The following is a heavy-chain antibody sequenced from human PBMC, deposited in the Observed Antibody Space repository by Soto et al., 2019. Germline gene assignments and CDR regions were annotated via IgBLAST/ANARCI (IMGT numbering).Heavy chain of an antibody. CDR1: GGSISSYY. CDR3: ARLYDILTSSHWFDP. V-gene: IGHV4-59*08. D-gene: IGHD3-9*01. J-gene: IGHJ5*02. CDR2: IYYSGST. Sequence: SETLSLTCTVSGGSISSYYWSWIRQPPGKGLEWIGYIYYSGSTNYNPSLKSRVTISVDTSKNQFSLTLSSVTAADTAVYYCARLYDILTSSHWFDPWGQGTLVTVS.